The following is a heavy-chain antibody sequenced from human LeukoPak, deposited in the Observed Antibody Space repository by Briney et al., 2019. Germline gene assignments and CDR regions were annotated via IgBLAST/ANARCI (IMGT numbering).Heavy chain of an antibody. Sequence: PGRSLRLSCTASGFTFGDYAMSWVRQAPGKGLEWVGFIRKKGFGGTTEYAASVKGRFTISRDDSKSIAYLQMNSLKTEDTAVYYCTRANCVNGVCSHFDYWGQGTLVTVSS. D-gene: IGHD2-8*01. V-gene: IGHV3-49*04. CDR3: TRANCVNGVCSHFDY. J-gene: IGHJ4*02. CDR2: IRKKGFGGTT. CDR1: GFTFGDYA.